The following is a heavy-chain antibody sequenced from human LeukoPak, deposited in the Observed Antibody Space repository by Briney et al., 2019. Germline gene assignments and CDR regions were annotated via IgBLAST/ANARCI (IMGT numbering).Heavy chain of an antibody. V-gene: IGHV3-30-3*01. CDR2: ISYDGSNK. CDR3: ARAQALLWFGELLSEPSLIDY. Sequence: GGSLRLSCAASGFTFSSYAMPWVRQAPGKGLEWVAVISYDGSNKYYADSVKGRFTISRDNSKNTLYLQMNSLRAEDTAVYYCARAQALLWFGELLSEPSLIDYWGQGTLVTVSS. CDR1: GFTFSSYA. J-gene: IGHJ4*02. D-gene: IGHD3-10*01.